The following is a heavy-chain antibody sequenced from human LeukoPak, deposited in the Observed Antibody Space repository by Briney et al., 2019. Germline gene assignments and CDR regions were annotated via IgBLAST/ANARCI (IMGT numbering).Heavy chain of an antibody. Sequence: GGSLRLSCAASGFTFSSYEMNWVRQAPGKGLEWVSYISSSGSTIYYADSVKGRFTISRDNAKNSLYLQMNSLRAEDTAVYYCARWSESIAVAGTRVAFDYWGQGTLVTVSS. CDR3: ARWSESIAVAGTRVAFDY. CDR2: ISSSGSTI. D-gene: IGHD6-19*01. CDR1: GFTFSSYE. V-gene: IGHV3-48*03. J-gene: IGHJ4*02.